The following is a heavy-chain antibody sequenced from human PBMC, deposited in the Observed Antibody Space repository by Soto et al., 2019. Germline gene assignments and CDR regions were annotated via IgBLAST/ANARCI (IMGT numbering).Heavy chain of an antibody. CDR2: ISGSGDSA. CDR3: AKERSDHRITAAAIDH. D-gene: IGHD6-25*01. Sequence: GGSLRLSCAASGFTFSIYAMSWVRQAPGKGLEWVSSISGSGDSAYYADSVKGRFTISRDNSKNTLYLQINSLRADDTAVYYCAKERSDHRITAAAIDHWGQGA. V-gene: IGHV3-23*01. J-gene: IGHJ4*02. CDR1: GFTFSIYA.